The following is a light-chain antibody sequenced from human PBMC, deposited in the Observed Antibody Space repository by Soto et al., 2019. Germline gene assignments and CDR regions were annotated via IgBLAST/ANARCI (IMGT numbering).Light chain of an antibody. Sequence: EVVMTQSPATLSVSPGERATLSCRASQSITSNLAWYQQKPGQAPRLLIYGASSRATGIPDRFSGSGSGTDFTLTIDRLESEDFAVYFCQQYGDLPWTFGQGTKVDI. CDR1: QSITSN. CDR2: GAS. V-gene: IGKV3-20*01. J-gene: IGKJ1*01. CDR3: QQYGDLPWT.